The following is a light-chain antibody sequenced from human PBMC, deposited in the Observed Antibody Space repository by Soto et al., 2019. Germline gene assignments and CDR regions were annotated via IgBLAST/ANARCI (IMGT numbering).Light chain of an antibody. CDR1: QSVHSA. CDR3: QQYGTWPPLT. CDR2: DAS. V-gene: IGKV3-15*01. Sequence: DIVMTQSPATLSVSPGEGATLSCRASQSVHSALAWYQQRPGQTPRLLIYDASTRATGIPDRFSARGSGTEFTLTISSLQSEDFAIYYCQQYGTWPPLTFGGGTKVEI. J-gene: IGKJ4*01.